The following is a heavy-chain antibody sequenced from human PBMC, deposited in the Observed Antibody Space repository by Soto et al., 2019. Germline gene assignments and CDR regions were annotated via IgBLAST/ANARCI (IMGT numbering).Heavy chain of an antibody. CDR2: IIPIFGTP. V-gene: IGHV1-69*12. CDR3: ARERSVGYCITTTCPKPFYYYAMDV. D-gene: IGHD2-2*01. J-gene: IGHJ6*02. Sequence: QVQLVQSGAEVKKPGSSLKVSCKASGGTFTNYAFSWVRQAPGQGPEWMGGIIPIFGTPDYAQKFQGRVIITADESTRTVSMELKSLRSDDTAVYYCARERSVGYCITTTCPKPFYYYAMDVWGQGTTVTVSS. CDR1: GGTFTNYA.